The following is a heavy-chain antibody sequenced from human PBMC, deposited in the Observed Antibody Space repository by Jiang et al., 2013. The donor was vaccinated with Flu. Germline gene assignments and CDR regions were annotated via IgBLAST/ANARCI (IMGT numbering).Heavy chain of an antibody. J-gene: IGHJ2*01. CDR2: IWYDGSKK. Sequence: VVQPGMSLRLSCAAYGFTFSRYGMHWVRQAPGKGLEWVAIIWYDGSKKFYTDSVTGRFTISRDNSNNTVYLQMDSLRAEDTAVYYCARDNDADWYFDLWGRGTLVTVSS. CDR3: ARDNDADWYFDL. V-gene: IGHV3-33*01. D-gene: IGHD1-1*01. CDR1: GFTFSRYG.